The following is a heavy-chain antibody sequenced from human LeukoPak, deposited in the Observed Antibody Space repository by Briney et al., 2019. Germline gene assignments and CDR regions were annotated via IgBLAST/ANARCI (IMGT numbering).Heavy chain of an antibody. CDR3: ARDKLGLGELSLYDQ. D-gene: IGHD3-16*02. J-gene: IGHJ5*02. Sequence: ASVTVSCKASGYTLTGYYMHWVRQAPGQGLEWMGWMNQNSGGTKYAQKFQGRVTMTRDTSISTAYMELSRLRSDDTAMYYCARDKLGLGELSLYDQWGQGTLVTVFS. V-gene: IGHV1-2*02. CDR1: GYTLTGYY. CDR2: MNQNSGGT.